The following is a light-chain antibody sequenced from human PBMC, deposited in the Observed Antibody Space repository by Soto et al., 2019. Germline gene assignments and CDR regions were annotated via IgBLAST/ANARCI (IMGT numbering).Light chain of an antibody. CDR1: SRDVGGYNY. CDR3: TSYAGSNNFVI. Sequence: QSVLTQPPSASGSPGQSVTISCTGTSRDVGGYNYVSWYQLHPGKAPKLLIYEVYKRPSGVPDRFSGSKSGIAASLTVSGLQAEDEADYYCTSYAGSNNFVIFGGGTKVTVL. J-gene: IGLJ2*01. CDR2: EVY. V-gene: IGLV2-8*01.